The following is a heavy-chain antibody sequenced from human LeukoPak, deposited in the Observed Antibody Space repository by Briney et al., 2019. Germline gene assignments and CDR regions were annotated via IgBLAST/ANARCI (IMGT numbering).Heavy chain of an antibody. CDR2: INPNSGGT. J-gene: IGHJ4*02. Sequence: ASVKVSCKASGYTFTGYYMHWVRQAPGQGLEWMGWINPNSGGTNYAQKFQGRVNMTRDTSISTAYIELSRLRSDDTAVYYCARGYDSSGYYFDYWGQGTLVTVSS. CDR3: ARGYDSSGYYFDY. V-gene: IGHV1-2*02. D-gene: IGHD3-22*01. CDR1: GYTFTGYY.